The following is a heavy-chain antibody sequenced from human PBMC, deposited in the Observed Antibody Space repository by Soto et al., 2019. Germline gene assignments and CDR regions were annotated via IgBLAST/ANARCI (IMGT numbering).Heavy chain of an antibody. CDR1: GFTFSSYA. CDR2: IRSKANSYAT. CDR3: TTLPMYSSSSYYYYGMDV. Sequence: GGSLRLSCAASGFTFSSYAMSWVRQASGKGLEWVGRIRSKANSYATAYAASVKGRFTISRDDSKNTAYLQMNSLKTEDTAVYYCTTLPMYSSSSYYYYGMDVWGQGTTVTVSS. V-gene: IGHV3-73*01. J-gene: IGHJ6*02. D-gene: IGHD6-6*01.